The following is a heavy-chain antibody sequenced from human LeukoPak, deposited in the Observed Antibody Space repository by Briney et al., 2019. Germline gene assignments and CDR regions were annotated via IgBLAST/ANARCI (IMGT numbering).Heavy chain of an antibody. CDR2: ISYDGSNK. J-gene: IGHJ4*02. D-gene: IGHD6-19*01. Sequence: GGSLRLSCAASGFTFSSYAMHWVRQAPGKGLEWVADISYDGSNKYYADSVKGGFTISRDNSKNTLYLQMNSLRAEDTAVYYCAREGSRLHIAVAGIDYWGQGTLVTVSS. CDR3: AREGSRLHIAVAGIDY. V-gene: IGHV3-30*04. CDR1: GFTFSSYA.